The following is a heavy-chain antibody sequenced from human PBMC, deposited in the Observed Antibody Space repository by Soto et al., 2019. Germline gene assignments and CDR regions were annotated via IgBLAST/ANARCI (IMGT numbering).Heavy chain of an antibody. J-gene: IGHJ6*02. V-gene: IGHV3-33*01. D-gene: IGHD2-15*01. CDR2: IWYDGSNE. CDR1: GFSFGYFG. Sequence: QEQLVESGGGAVEPGTSLRLSCAATGFSFGYFGMHWVRQAPGKGLEWVAIIWYDGSNENYVQSVKGRLTVSRDNSKNRLCLQMNSLRAEDTAVYYCARALSRGYSHAMDVWGRGTTVTVSS. CDR3: ARALSRGYSHAMDV.